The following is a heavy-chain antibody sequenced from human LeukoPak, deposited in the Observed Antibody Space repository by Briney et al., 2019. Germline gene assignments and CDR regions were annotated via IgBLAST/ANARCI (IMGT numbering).Heavy chain of an antibody. CDR3: VRESGRVWFDN. CDR1: GYTFSNYG. J-gene: IGHJ5*02. V-gene: IGHV1-18*04. Sequence: ASVKVSCKASGYTFSNYGVSWVRQAPGQGPEWVGWSSTYNGGTNYAPKFQGRVTMTTDTSTNTASMELRSLRSDDTAVYYCVRESGRVWFDNWGQGTLVTVSS. D-gene: IGHD1-26*01. CDR2: SSTYNGGT.